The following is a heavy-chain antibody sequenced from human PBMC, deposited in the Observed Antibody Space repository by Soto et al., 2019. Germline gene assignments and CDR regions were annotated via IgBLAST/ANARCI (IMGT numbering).Heavy chain of an antibody. D-gene: IGHD2-8*01. CDR2: IPYDGSNK. V-gene: IGHV3-30*18. CDR1: GFTFSSYG. CDR3: AKGQILCRDSVLMVFVLGDAFDI. Sequence: QVQLVESGGGVVQPGRSLRLSCAASGFTFSSYGMHWVRQAPGKGLEWVAVIPYDGSNKYYADSVKGRFTISRDNSKNPLYLQMNSRRAEDTAVYYCAKGQILCRDSVLMVFVLGDAFDIWGQGTMVTVSS. J-gene: IGHJ3*02.